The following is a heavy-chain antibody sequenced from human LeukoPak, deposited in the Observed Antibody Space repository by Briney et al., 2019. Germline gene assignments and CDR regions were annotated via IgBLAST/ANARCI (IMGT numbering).Heavy chain of an antibody. CDR3: ARETYYYDSSGSTEDY. D-gene: IGHD3-22*01. CDR2: ISAYNGNT. J-gene: IGHJ4*02. Sequence: ASVKVSCKASGYTFTSYGISWVRQAHGQGLEWMGWISAYNGNTNYAQKLQGRVTMTTDTSTSTAYMELRSLRSDDTAVYYCARETYYYDSSGSTEDYWGQGTLVTVSS. V-gene: IGHV1-18*01. CDR1: GYTFTSYG.